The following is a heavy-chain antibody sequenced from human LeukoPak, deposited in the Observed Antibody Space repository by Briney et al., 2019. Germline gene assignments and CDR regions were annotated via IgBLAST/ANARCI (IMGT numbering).Heavy chain of an antibody. CDR3: ARGNIVATILGGLHGTTAFDF. J-gene: IGHJ4*02. CDR2: MIQSGSS. D-gene: IGHD5-12*01. Sequence: PSETLSLTCGVSGGAFSDYYWSWIRQAPGKGLEWIGEMIQSGSSNYNPSLRSRFTISGDTSRNQFSLKLNSLTAADTAVYYCARGNIVATILGGLHGTTAFDFWGQGILVTVSS. V-gene: IGHV4-34*01. CDR1: GGAFSDYY.